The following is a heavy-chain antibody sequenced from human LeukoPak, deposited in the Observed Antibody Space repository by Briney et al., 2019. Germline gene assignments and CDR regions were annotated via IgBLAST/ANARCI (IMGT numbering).Heavy chain of an antibody. CDR1: GGSISSYY. CDR2: INYSGST. J-gene: IGHJ3*02. CDR3: ARSAIDAFDI. D-gene: IGHD6-25*01. V-gene: IGHV4-59*08. Sequence: PSETLSLTCTVSGGSISSYYWSWIRRPPGKGLEWIGYINYSGSTKYNPSLKSRVTISVDTSKNQFSLKLSSVTAADTAVYYCARSAIDAFDIWGQGTMVTVSS.